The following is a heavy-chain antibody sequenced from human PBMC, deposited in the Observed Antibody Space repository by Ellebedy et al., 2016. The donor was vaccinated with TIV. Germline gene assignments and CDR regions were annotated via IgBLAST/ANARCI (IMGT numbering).Heavy chain of an antibody. V-gene: IGHV3-11*01. J-gene: IGHJ5*02. CDR1: GFIFSDYY. Sequence: GGSLRLSFAASGFIFSDYYMSWIRQAPGKGLEWVSYISNSGHTIYYADSVKVRFTISRDNAENSLYLQMNSLKPEDTAVYYCARDARFIDQQHNWFDPWGQGTLVTVSS. CDR2: ISNSGHTI. D-gene: IGHD6-13*01. CDR3: ARDARFIDQQHNWFDP.